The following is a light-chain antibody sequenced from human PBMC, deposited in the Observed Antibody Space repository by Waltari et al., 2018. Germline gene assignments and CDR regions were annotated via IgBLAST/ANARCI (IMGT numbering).Light chain of an antibody. Sequence: DIVMTQSPDSLAVSLGERATIDCTSSQSVLYSSTNKNYLAWYQQKPGQPPKLLIDWSSTRESGVPDRFSGNGSGTAFTLTISSLQAEDVAVYYCQQYYTTPLTFGGGTKVEIK. CDR2: WSS. J-gene: IGKJ4*01. V-gene: IGKV4-1*01. CDR1: QSVLYSSTNKNY. CDR3: QQYYTTPLT.